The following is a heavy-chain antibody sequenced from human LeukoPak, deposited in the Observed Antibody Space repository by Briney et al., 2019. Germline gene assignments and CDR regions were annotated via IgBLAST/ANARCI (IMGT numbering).Heavy chain of an antibody. CDR2: IYYSGST. J-gene: IGHJ4*02. CDR1: GGSISSGGYY. D-gene: IGHD2-2*02. V-gene: IGHV4-31*03. CDR3: ARTSLYCSSTSCYTSGFDY. Sequence: SETLSLTCTVSGGSISSGGYYWSWIRQHPGKGLEWIGYIYYSGSTYYNPSLKSRVTISVDTSKNQFSLKLSSVTAADTAVYYCARTSLYCSSTSCYTSGFDYWGQGTLATVSS.